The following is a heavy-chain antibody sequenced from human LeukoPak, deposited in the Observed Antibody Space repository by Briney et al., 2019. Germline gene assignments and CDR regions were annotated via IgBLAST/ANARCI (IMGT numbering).Heavy chain of an antibody. CDR1: GFTFSGYS. V-gene: IGHV3-48*04. Sequence: GGSLRLSCTASGFTFSGYSMNWVRQAPGKGLEWISYIRSSGSTIYYADSVKGRFTISRDNAKNSLYLQMNSLRAEDTAVYYCARDLKRRVYYDSSGSDDAFDIWGQGTMVTVSS. CDR2: IRSSGSTI. D-gene: IGHD3-22*01. CDR3: ARDLKRRVYYDSSGSDDAFDI. J-gene: IGHJ3*02.